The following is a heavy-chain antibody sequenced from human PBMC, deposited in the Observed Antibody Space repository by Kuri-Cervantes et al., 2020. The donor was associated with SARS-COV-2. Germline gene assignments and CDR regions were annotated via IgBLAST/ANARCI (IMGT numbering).Heavy chain of an antibody. CDR2: IKSKTDGGTT. Sequence: GGSLRLSCAASGFTLSNAWMSWVRQAPGKGLEWVGRIKSKTDGGTTDYAAPVKGRFTISRDDSKNTLYLQMNSLKTEDTAVYYCTTVGCSGGSCYYYYYGMDVWGQGTTVPSP. V-gene: IGHV3-15*01. CDR1: GFTLSNAW. D-gene: IGHD2-15*01. J-gene: IGHJ6*02. CDR3: TTVGCSGGSCYYYYYGMDV.